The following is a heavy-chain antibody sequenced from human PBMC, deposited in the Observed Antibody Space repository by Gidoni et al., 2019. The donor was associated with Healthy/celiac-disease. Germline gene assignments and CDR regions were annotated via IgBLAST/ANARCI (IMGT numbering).Heavy chain of an antibody. CDR1: GFTFSRYA. J-gene: IGHJ6*02. V-gene: IGHV3-23*01. Sequence: EVQLLESGGGLVQPGGSMRLSCAAAGFTFSRYAMSWVRQDPGKGLGWVSAIIGIGGSTYYADSVKGRFTISRDNSKNTLYLQMHSLRAEDTAVYYCAKDQGRITIFGVVKRNGMDVWGQGTTVTVSS. CDR2: IIGIGGST. CDR3: AKDQGRITIFGVVKRNGMDV. D-gene: IGHD3-3*01.